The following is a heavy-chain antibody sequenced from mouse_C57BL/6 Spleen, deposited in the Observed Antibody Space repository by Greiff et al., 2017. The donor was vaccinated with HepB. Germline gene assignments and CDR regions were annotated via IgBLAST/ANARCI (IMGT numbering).Heavy chain of an antibody. CDR1: GYTFTSYW. J-gene: IGHJ2*01. D-gene: IGHD1-1*01. V-gene: IGHV1-69*01. CDR2: IDPSDSYT. Sequence: VQLQQSGAELVMPGASVKLSCKASGYTFTSYWMHWVKQRPGQGLEWIGEIDPSDSYTNYNQKFKGKSTLTVDKSSSTAYMQLSSLTSEDSAVYYCARGGITTVVARDYWGQSTTLTVSS. CDR3: ARGGITTVVARDY.